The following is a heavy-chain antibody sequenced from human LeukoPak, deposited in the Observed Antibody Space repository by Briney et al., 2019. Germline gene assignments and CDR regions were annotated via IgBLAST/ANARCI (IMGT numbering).Heavy chain of an antibody. Sequence: PGGSLRLSCAASGFSFSGFYMSWIRQAPGKGLEWVSCIGSSSTYTNYADSVKGRFTISRDNAKNSLYLQMDGLRAEDTAVYYCARDRGAVAATWFDYWGQGTLVTVSS. CDR2: IGSSSTYT. CDR3: ARDRGAVAATWFDY. CDR1: GFSFSGFY. V-gene: IGHV3-11*05. J-gene: IGHJ4*02. D-gene: IGHD6-19*01.